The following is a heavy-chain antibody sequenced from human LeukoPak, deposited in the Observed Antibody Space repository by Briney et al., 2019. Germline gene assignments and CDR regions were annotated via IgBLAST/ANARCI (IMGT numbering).Heavy chain of an antibody. V-gene: IGHV3-23*01. D-gene: IGHD3-9*01. CDR1: GCTFSSYA. J-gene: IGHJ4*02. CDR2: ISCSGGST. Sequence: GGSLRLSCAASGCTFSSYAMSWVRQAPGKGLEWVSAISCSGGSTYYADSVKGRFTISRDNSKNTLYLQMNSLRAEDTAVYYCAKSARRGYHILTLVPIFEAFDYWGQGTLVTVSS. CDR3: AKSARRGYHILTLVPIFEAFDY.